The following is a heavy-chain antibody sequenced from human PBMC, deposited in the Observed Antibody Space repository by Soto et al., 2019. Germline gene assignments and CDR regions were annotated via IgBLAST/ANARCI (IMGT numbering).Heavy chain of an antibody. D-gene: IGHD3-3*01. J-gene: IGHJ2*01. CDR3: AKDCYDFWSGYYTYWYFDL. V-gene: IGHV3-23*01. CDR2: ISGSGGST. CDR1: GFTFSSYA. Sequence: EVQLLESGGGLVQPGGSLRLSCAASGFTFSSYAMSWVRQAPGKGLEWVSAISGSGGSTYYADSVKGRFTISRDNSKNTVYLQMNSLRAEDTAVYYCAKDCYDFWSGYYTYWYFDLWGRGTLVTVSS.